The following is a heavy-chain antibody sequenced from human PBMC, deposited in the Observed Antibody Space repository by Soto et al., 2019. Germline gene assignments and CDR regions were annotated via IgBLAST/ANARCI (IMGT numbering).Heavy chain of an antibody. J-gene: IGHJ6*02. V-gene: IGHV3-30-3*01. CDR2: ISYDGSNK. CDR1: GFTFSSYA. D-gene: IGHD2-2*01. CDR3: ARGIVVVPAAIQYYYYYGMDV. Sequence: VQLVESGGGLVQPGGSLRLSCAASGFTFSSYAMHWVRQAPGKGLEWVAVISYDGSNKYYADSVKGRFTISRDNSKNTLYLQMNSLRAEDTAVYYCARGIVVVPAAIQYYYYYGMDVWGQGTTVTVSS.